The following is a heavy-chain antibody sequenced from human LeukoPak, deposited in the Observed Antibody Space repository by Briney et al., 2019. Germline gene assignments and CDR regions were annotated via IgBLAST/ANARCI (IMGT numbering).Heavy chain of an antibody. J-gene: IGHJ6*02. Sequence: GGSLRLSCAASGFTFSSYGMHWVRQAPGKGLEWVAVIWYDGSNEYYADSVKGRFTISRDNSKNTLYLQMNSLRAEDTAVYYCARDEGDSSSWYYYYYGMDVWGQGTTVTVSS. CDR1: GFTFSSYG. V-gene: IGHV3-33*01. CDR3: ARDEGDSSSWYYYYYGMDV. D-gene: IGHD6-13*01. CDR2: IWYDGSNE.